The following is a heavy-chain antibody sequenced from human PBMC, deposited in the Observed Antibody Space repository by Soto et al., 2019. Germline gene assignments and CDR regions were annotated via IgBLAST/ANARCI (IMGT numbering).Heavy chain of an antibody. CDR3: AKDQVGATMGGYYFDY. CDR1: GFTFSSYG. J-gene: IGHJ4*02. Sequence: GSLRLSCSAAGFTFSSYGMHWVRQAPGKGLDWVEVISYDGSNKYYADSVKGRFTISRDNSKNTLYLQMNSLRAEDTAVYYCAKDQVGATMGGYYFDYWGQGTLVTVSS. CDR2: ISYDGSNK. V-gene: IGHV3-30*18. D-gene: IGHD1-26*01.